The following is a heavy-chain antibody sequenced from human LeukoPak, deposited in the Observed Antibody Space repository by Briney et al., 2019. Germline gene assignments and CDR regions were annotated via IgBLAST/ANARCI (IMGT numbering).Heavy chain of an antibody. CDR2: IYTSGST. CDR1: GGSISSGSYY. J-gene: IGHJ5*02. D-gene: IGHD6-6*01. CDR3: ARDLKPPARNWFDP. Sequence: SETLSLTCTVSGGSISSGSYYWSWIRQPAGKGLEWIGRIYTSGSTNYNPSLKSRVTISVDTSKNQFSLKLSSVTAADTAVYYCARDLKPPARNWFDPWGQGTLVTVSS. V-gene: IGHV4-61*02.